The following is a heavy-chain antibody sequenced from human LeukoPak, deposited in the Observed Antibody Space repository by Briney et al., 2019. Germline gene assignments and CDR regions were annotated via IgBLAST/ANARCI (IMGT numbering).Heavy chain of an antibody. D-gene: IGHD4-17*01. CDR3: ARGRTTLYY. J-gene: IGHJ4*02. Sequence: PSETLSLTCAVYGGTFSDYNWSWVRQPPGKGLEWIGEIDQSGSTNYNPSLKSRVTISIDTSKNQFSLKLTSVTAADTAVYYCARGRTTLYYWGQGTLVTVSS. CDR2: IDQSGST. CDR1: GGTFSDYN. V-gene: IGHV4-34*01.